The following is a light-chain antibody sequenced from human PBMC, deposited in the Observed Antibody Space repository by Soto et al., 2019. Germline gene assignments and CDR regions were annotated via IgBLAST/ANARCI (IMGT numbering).Light chain of an antibody. CDR3: QQGYSTPADT. Sequence: DIQMTQSPSSLSASVGDRVTITCRASQSISNSVNWYQQKPGKAPKLLISAASRLQSGVPSRFIGSGSGTDFTLPITSLQPEDFESYYCQQGYSTPADTFGQGTKLEIK. J-gene: IGKJ2*01. CDR1: QSISNS. CDR2: AAS. V-gene: IGKV1-39*01.